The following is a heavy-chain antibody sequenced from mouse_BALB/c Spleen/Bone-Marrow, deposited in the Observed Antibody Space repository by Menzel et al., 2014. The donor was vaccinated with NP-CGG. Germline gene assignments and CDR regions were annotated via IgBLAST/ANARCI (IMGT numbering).Heavy chain of an antibody. CDR3: ARNGYYVYYYAMDY. Sequence: EVKLVESGAELVKPGASVKLSCTASGFNIKDTYMHWVKQRPEQGLEWIGRIDPANGNTKYDPKFQGMATITADTSSNTAYLQLSSLTSEDTAVYYCARNGYYVYYYAMDYWGQGTSVTASP. J-gene: IGHJ4*01. D-gene: IGHD2-3*01. CDR2: IDPANGNT. CDR1: GFNIKDTY. V-gene: IGHV14-3*02.